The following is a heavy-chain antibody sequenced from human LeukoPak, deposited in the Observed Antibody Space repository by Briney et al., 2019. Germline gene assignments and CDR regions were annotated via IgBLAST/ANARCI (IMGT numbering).Heavy chain of an antibody. J-gene: IGHJ4*02. CDR3: ARDSNGELYNY. CDR2: ISYDGSNK. V-gene: IGHV3-30*04. CDR1: GFTFSSYA. D-gene: IGHD1-26*01. Sequence: GGSLRLSCAASGFTFSSYAMHWVRQAPGKGLEWVAVISYDGSNKYYADSVKGRFTISRDNAKNSLYLQMNSLRAEDTAVYYCARDSNGELYNYWGQGTLVTVSS.